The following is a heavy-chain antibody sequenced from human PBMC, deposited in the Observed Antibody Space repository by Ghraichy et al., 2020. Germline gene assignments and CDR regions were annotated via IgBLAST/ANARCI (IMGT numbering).Heavy chain of an antibody. CDR1: GFTFSSYA. CDR3: AKALVLAAAGTDADY. V-gene: IGHV3-23*01. CDR2: ISGGGRST. Sequence: GESLNISCAASGFTFSSYAMNWVRQAPGKGLEWVSTISGGGRSTYYTDSVKGRFTISRDNSKNTLYLQMNSLRAEDTAIYYCAKALVLAAAGTDADYWGQGTLVTVSS. J-gene: IGHJ4*02. D-gene: IGHD6-13*01.